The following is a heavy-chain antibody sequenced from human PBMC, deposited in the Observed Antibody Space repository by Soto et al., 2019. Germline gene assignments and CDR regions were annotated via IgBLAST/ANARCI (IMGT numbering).Heavy chain of an antibody. CDR1: GGSISSGDYY. D-gene: IGHD3-9*01. V-gene: IGHV4-30-4*01. CDR2: IYYSGST. J-gene: IGHJ5*02. Sequence: SETLSLTCTVSGGSISSGDYYWSWIRQPPGKGLEWIGYIYYSGSTYYNPSLKSRVTISVGTSKNQFSLKLSSVTAADTAVYYCARAPVLRYFDWFNNWFDPWGQGTLVTVSS. CDR3: ARAPVLRYFDWFNNWFDP.